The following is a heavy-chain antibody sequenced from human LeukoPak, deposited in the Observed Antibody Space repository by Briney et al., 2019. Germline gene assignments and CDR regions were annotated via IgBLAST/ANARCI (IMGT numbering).Heavy chain of an antibody. Sequence: PSETLSLTCIVSGGSISSSSYYWGWIRQPPGKGVEWIGSIYHSGSAYYSPSLKSRLTISVDTSKNQFSLKLTSVTAADTAVYYCARHGEGVGIDPWGQGTLVTVSS. CDR1: GGSISSSSYY. CDR2: IYHSGSA. J-gene: IGHJ5*02. V-gene: IGHV4-39*01. CDR3: ARHGEGVGIDP. D-gene: IGHD3-10*01.